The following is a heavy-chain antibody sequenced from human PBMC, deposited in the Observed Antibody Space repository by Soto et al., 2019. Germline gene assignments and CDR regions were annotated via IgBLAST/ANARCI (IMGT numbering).Heavy chain of an antibody. D-gene: IGHD3-10*01. CDR2: IYYSGST. CDR3: ARVIGGDLDY. CDR1: GGSISSYY. J-gene: IGHJ4*02. Sequence: PSATLSLTCTVSGGSISSYYWSWIRKPPGKGLEWIGYIYYSGSTNYNPSLTSRVTISVDTSKNQFSLKLSSVTAPDTAVYYCARVIGGDLDYWGQGTLVTVSS. V-gene: IGHV4-59*01.